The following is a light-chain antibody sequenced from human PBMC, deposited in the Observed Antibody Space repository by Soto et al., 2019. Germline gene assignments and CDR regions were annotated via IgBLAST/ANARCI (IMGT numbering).Light chain of an antibody. J-gene: IGLJ2*01. Sequence: QSVLTQAASVSGSPGQSITISCTGTSSDVGGYKYVSWYQQHPGKVPKLIIYEVSNRPSGVSNRFSGSKSGNTASLTISGLQAEDEADYYCSSYTTSTKVVFGGGTKVTVL. CDR1: SSDVGGYKY. CDR3: SSYTTSTKVV. CDR2: EVS. V-gene: IGLV2-14*01.